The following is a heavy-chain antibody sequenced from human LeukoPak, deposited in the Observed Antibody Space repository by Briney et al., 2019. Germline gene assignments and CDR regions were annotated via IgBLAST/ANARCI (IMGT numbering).Heavy chain of an antibody. J-gene: IGHJ4*02. CDR1: GDSISSSTYY. V-gene: IGHV4-39*01. Sequence: SETLSLTCTVSGDSISSSTYYWGWLRQPPGKGLEWIGSIFYSGSTYYNPSLKSRVTISVDTSKNQFSLKLRSVTAADTAVYYCARHGGPRSNSFQLPLDYWGQGTLVTVSS. CDR2: IFYSGST. D-gene: IGHD2-2*01. CDR3: ARHGGPRSNSFQLPLDY.